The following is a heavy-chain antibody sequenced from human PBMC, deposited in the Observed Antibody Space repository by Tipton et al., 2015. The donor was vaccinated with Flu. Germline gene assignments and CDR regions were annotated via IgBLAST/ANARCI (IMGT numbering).Heavy chain of an antibody. CDR1: GFTFSTSW. D-gene: IGHD1-26*01. CDR3: ASLWGSGSYSRYAFDI. V-gene: IGHV3-7*01. Sequence: QLVQSGGGLVQPGGSLTLSCAVSGFTFSTSWMSWVRQAPGKGLEWVANIKQDGSERYYVDSVKGRFTISRDNAKNSLYLQMNSLRAEDTALYYCASLWGSGSYSRYAFDIWGQGTMVTVSS. CDR2: IKQDGSER. J-gene: IGHJ3*02.